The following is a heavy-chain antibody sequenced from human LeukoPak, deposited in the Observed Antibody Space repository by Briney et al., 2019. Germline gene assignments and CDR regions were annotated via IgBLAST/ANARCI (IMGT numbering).Heavy chain of an antibody. Sequence: PGASVKVSCKASGYTFTSSGISWVRQAPGQGLEWMGWISAYNGNTSYAQKLQGRVTMTTDTSTSTVYMELRSLRSDDTAVYYCARNYYDSSGYYYFDYWGQGTLVTVSS. V-gene: IGHV1-18*01. CDR1: GYTFTSSG. J-gene: IGHJ4*02. CDR3: ARNYYDSSGYYYFDY. CDR2: ISAYNGNT. D-gene: IGHD3-22*01.